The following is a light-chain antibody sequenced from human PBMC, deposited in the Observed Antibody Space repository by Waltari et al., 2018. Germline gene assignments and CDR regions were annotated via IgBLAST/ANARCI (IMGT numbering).Light chain of an antibody. CDR2: DAS. V-gene: IGKV1-33*01. Sequence: DIQMTQSPSSLSASVGDRVTITCQASKDISTYLNWYQQKPGKAPKLLIYDASSLETGVPSRFSGSGSGTHFTFTISSLQPEDIATYYCQQYGNLLTFGGGTRVEIK. CDR1: KDISTY. J-gene: IGKJ4*01. CDR3: QQYGNLLT.